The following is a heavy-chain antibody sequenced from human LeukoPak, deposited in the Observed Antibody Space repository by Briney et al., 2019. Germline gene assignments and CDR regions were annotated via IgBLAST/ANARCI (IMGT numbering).Heavy chain of an antibody. Sequence: PGGSLRLSCAASGFTVSSNYMSWIRQAPGKGLEWVSIIYSGGSTFYADSVKGRFTISRDNSKNTVYLQVNSLTAEDTALYYCAQDRAYIQFYFWGQGTLVTVYS. J-gene: IGHJ4*02. CDR3: AQDRAYIQFYF. V-gene: IGHV3-53*01. CDR2: IYSGGST. CDR1: GFTVSSNY. D-gene: IGHD5-18*01.